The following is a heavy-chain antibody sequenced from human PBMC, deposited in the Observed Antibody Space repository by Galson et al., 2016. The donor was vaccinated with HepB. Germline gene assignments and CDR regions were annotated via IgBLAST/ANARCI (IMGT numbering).Heavy chain of an antibody. CDR1: GFKFSDYF. CDR2: ISSGSSYT. D-gene: IGHD3-16*02. V-gene: IGHV3-11*05. J-gene: IGHJ2*01. Sequence: SLRLSCAGSGFKFSDYFLSWIRQAPGKGLEWISYISSGSSYTNYADSVKGRFTISRDNAKNSLYMQMNSLRDEDTAVYFCARDLPVPYDYLWGSYRRYWYFDLWGRAPWSLSPQ. CDR3: ARDLPVPYDYLWGSYRRYWYFDL.